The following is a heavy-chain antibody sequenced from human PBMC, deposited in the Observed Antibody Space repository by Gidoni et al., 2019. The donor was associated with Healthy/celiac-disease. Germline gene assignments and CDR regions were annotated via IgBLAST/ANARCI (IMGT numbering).Heavy chain of an antibody. CDR3: ARLEWRVLEVFYFDY. V-gene: IGHV4-39*01. CDR1: GGSISSSSYY. D-gene: IGHD6-19*01. CDR2: IYDSGST. Sequence: LQLQESGPGLVKPSETLSLTCTVSGGSISSSSYYWGWIRQPPGKGLEWSGSIYDSGSTYYNPSLKSRVTISVDTAKNQFSLKLSSVTAADTAVYYCARLEWRVLEVFYFDYWGQGTLVTVSS. J-gene: IGHJ4*02.